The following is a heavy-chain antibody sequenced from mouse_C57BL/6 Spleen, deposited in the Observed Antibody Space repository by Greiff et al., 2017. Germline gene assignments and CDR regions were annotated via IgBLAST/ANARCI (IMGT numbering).Heavy chain of an antibody. CDR2: IDPSDSYT. CDR3: ARQKYGIYGYFDY. V-gene: IGHV1-69*01. J-gene: IGHJ2*01. CDR1: GYTFASYW. Sequence: VQLQQPGAELVMPGASVKLSCKASGYTFASYWMHWVKQRPGQGLEWIGEIDPSDSYTNYNQKFKGKSTLTVDKSSSTSYMQLSSLTSEDSAVYYCARQKYGIYGYFDYWGQGTTLTVSS. D-gene: IGHD2-1*01.